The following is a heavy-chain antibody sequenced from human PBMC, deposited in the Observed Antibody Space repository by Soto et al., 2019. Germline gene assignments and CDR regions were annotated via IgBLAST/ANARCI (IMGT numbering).Heavy chain of an antibody. Sequence: PGGSLRLSCAASGFTFSSYEMNWVRQAPGKGLEWVSYISSSGSTIYYADSVKGRFTISRDNAKNSLYLQMNSLRAEDTAVYYCARRDRLLWFGEASPFDYWGQGTLVTVSS. CDR3: ARRDRLLWFGEASPFDY. CDR2: ISSSGSTI. CDR1: GFTFSSYE. J-gene: IGHJ4*02. D-gene: IGHD3-10*01. V-gene: IGHV3-48*03.